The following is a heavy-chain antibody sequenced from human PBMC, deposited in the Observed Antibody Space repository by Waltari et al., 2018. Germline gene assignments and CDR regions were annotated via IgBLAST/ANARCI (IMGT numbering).Heavy chain of an antibody. CDR1: GGTFSSYA. CDR3: ARVSIAARPKNWYFDL. CDR2: IIPIFGTA. J-gene: IGHJ2*01. V-gene: IGHV1-69*06. Sequence: KASGGTFSSYAISWVRQAPGQGLEWMGRIIPIFGTANYAQKFQGRVTITADKSTSTAYMELSSLRSEDTAVYYCARVSIAARPKNWYFDLWGRGTLVTVSS. D-gene: IGHD6-6*01.